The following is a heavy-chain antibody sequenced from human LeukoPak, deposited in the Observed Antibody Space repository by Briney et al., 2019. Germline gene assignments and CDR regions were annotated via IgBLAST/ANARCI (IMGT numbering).Heavy chain of an antibody. CDR3: ARDRALYYDILTGEFDY. D-gene: IGHD3-9*01. CDR2: ISSSSSYI. V-gene: IGHV3-21*01. Sequence: ETLSLTCTVSGGSISTSNYYWGWIRQAPGKGLEWVSSISSSSSYIYYADSVKGRFTISRDNAKNSLYLQMNSLRAEDTAVYYCARDRALYYDILTGEFDYWGQGTLVTVSS. J-gene: IGHJ4*02. CDR1: GGSISTSNYY.